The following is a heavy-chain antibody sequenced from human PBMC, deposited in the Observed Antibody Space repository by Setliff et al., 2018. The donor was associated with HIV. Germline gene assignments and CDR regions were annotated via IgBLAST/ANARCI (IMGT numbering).Heavy chain of an antibody. CDR1: GFTFSDHY. Sequence: GGSLRLSCAASGFTFSDHYMDWVRQAPGKGLEWVGRTTNKADSYNTNYAASVKGRFTIARDDSKKSLYLQMNSLRAEDTALYYCARTDSSGYYYGGVYWGQGTLVTVSS. CDR2: TTNKADSYNT. J-gene: IGHJ4*02. D-gene: IGHD3-22*01. CDR3: ARTDSSGYYYGGVY. V-gene: IGHV3-72*01.